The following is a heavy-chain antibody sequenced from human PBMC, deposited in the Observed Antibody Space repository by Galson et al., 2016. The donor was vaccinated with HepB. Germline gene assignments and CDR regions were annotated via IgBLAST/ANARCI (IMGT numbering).Heavy chain of an antibody. J-gene: IGHJ4*02. CDR3: AKDRTDYPDYFDS. CDR2: VSGSGGGK. CDR1: GVTFSKYA. Sequence: SLRLSCAASGVTFSKYAMSWVRQAPGKGLEWVAAVSGSGGGKYYANSVKGRFTISRDNSKDTLSLQMNSLRLEDTAVYYCAKDRTDYPDYFDSWGQGTQVTVSS. D-gene: IGHD4-11*01. V-gene: IGHV3-23*01.